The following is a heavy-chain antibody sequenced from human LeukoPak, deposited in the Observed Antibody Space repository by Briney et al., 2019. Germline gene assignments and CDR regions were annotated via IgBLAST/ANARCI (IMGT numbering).Heavy chain of an antibody. CDR1: GGTFSSYA. D-gene: IGHD3-22*01. Sequence: SSVKVSCKASGGTFSSYAISWVRQAPGQGLEWMGRIIPILGIANNAQKFQGRVTITADKSTSTAYMELSSLRSEDTGVYYCANYYYDSSGYYLQVNAFDIWGQGTMVTVSS. CDR2: IIPILGIA. J-gene: IGHJ3*02. V-gene: IGHV1-69*04. CDR3: ANYYYDSSGYYLQVNAFDI.